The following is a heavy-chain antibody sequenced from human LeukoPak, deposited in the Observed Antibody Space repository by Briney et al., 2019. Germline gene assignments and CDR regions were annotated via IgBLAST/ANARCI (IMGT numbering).Heavy chain of an antibody. CDR3: AGDRDGYNGFDY. J-gene: IGHJ4*02. V-gene: IGHV4-38-2*02. Sequence: PSETLSLSCSVSGYSISSAYCRGWVRQPPGKGLEWIGNICHSGRTHYSPSFKGRVTTSIDTSKNQFSLKLSSVTAADTAVYYCAGDRDGYNGFDYWGQGTLVTVSS. CDR1: GYSISSAYC. D-gene: IGHD5-24*01. CDR2: ICHSGRT.